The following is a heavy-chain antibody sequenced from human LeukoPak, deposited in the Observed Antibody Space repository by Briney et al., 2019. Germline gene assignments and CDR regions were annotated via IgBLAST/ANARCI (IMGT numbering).Heavy chain of an antibody. Sequence: GGSLRLSCAASGFTFNSYGVHWVRQAPGKGLEWVAVIWYDGSNKYYADSVKGRFTISRDNSKNTLYLQMNSLRAEDTAVYYCARGTGYCSGGSCANYYDSSGYYSTLDYWGQGTLVTVSS. CDR1: GFTFNSYG. D-gene: IGHD3-22*01. CDR3: ARGTGYCSGGSCANYYDSSGYYSTLDY. J-gene: IGHJ4*02. V-gene: IGHV3-33*01. CDR2: IWYDGSNK.